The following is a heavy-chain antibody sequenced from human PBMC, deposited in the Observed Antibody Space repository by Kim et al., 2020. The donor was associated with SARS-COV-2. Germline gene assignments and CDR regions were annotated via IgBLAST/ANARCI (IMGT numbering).Heavy chain of an antibody. CDR1: GGTFSSYA. CDR3: ASLPGPYDFWSGPSLVRTDI. D-gene: IGHD3-3*01. CDR2: IIPIFGTA. V-gene: IGHV1-69*13. J-gene: IGHJ4*02. Sequence: SVKVSCKASGGTFSSYAISWVRQAPGQGLEWMGGIIPIFGTANYAQKFQGRVTITADESTSTAYMELSSLRSEDTAVYYCASLPGPYDFWSGPSLVRTDIWGQGTLVTVSS.